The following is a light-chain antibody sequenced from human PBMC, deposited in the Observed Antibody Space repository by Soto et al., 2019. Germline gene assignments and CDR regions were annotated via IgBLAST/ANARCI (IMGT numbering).Light chain of an antibody. CDR1: SSNNGSNT. Sequence: QAVVTQPPSASGTPGQRVTMSCSGTSSNNGSNTVNWYQQLPGTAPRLLIYGNNQRPSGVPDRFSGSKAGTSASLAISGLQSEDEADYYCAAWDDSLNGHVVFGGGTKLTVL. CDR3: AAWDDSLNGHVV. V-gene: IGLV1-44*01. CDR2: GNN. J-gene: IGLJ2*01.